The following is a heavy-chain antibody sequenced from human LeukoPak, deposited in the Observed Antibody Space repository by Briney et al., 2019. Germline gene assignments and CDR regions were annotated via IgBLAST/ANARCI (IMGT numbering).Heavy chain of an antibody. CDR1: GGSISSYY. Sequence: SETLSLTCTVSGGSISSYYWSWIRQPPGKGLEWIGYIYYSGSTNYNPSLKSRVTISVDTSKNQFSLKLSSVTAADTAVYYCASLTRHAGTISGWGQGTLVTVSS. CDR3: ASLTRHAGTISG. CDR2: IYYSGST. J-gene: IGHJ4*02. D-gene: IGHD1-1*01. V-gene: IGHV4-59*01.